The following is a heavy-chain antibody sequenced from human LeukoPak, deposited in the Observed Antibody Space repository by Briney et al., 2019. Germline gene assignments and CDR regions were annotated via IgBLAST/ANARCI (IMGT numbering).Heavy chain of an antibody. J-gene: IGHJ4*02. CDR2: XXXSGGST. Sequence: GGSLRLSCAASGFTFSSYAMSWVRQAPGKGLXXXXXXXXSGGSTYYAGSVKGRFTISRDNSKNTLYLQMNSLRAEDTAVYYCAKEASYYYDSSGYSYYFDYWGQGTLVTVSS. CDR3: AKEASYYYDSSGYSYYFDY. D-gene: IGHD3-22*01. V-gene: IGHV3-23*01. CDR1: GFTFSSYA.